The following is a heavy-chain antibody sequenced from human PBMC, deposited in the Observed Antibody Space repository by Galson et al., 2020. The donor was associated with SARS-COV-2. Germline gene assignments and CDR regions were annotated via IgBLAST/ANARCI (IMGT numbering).Heavy chain of an antibody. CDR1: GGSFSGYY. J-gene: IGHJ5*02. CDR3: ARESYDFWSGAEAGLNLFDP. CDR2: INHSGST. V-gene: IGHV4-34*01. Sequence: SETLSLTCAVYGGSFSGYYWSWIRQPPGKGLEWIGEINHSGSTNYNPSLKSRVTISVDTSKNQFSLKLSSVTAADTAVYYCARESYDFWSGAEAGLNLFDPWGQGTLVTVSS. D-gene: IGHD3-3*01.